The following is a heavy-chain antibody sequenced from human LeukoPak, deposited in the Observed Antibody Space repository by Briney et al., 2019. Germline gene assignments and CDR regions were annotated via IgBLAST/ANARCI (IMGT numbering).Heavy chain of an antibody. CDR3: ARDWHCSSTSCYDGRFDY. J-gene: IGHJ4*02. CDR1: GFTFSSYW. CDR2: IKQDGSEK. D-gene: IGHD2-2*01. V-gene: IGHV3-7*01. Sequence: GGSLRLSCAASGFTFSSYWMSWVRQAPGKGLEWVANIKQDGSEKYYVDSVKGRFTISRDNAKNSLYLQMNSLRAEDMAVYYCARDWHCSSTSCYDGRFDYWGQGTLVTVSS.